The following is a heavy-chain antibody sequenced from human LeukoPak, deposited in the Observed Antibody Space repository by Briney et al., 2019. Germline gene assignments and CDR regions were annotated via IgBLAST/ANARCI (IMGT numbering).Heavy chain of an antibody. D-gene: IGHD3-3*01. J-gene: IGHJ4*02. CDR1: GFTFTTYW. CDR2: IKEDGSEK. V-gene: IGHV3-7*01. Sequence: GGSLRLSCAASGFTFTTYWMSWVRQAPGKGLEWVANIKEDGSEKNYVDSVKGRFTISRDNAKNSLFLQMNSLRAEDTAVYYCVRGAYDFWSGSSYYFDHWGQGTQVTVSS. CDR3: VRGAYDFWSGSSYYFDH.